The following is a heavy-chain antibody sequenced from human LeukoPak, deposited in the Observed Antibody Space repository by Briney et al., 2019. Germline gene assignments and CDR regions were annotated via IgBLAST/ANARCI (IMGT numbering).Heavy chain of an antibody. Sequence: PSETLSLTCSVSGGSITSYYWSWIRQPPGKGLEWIGHVSDGGRTNYSPSLRSRVSISVDTSKNQSSLKLSSVTAADTAVYFCARASTTFDDWGQGTLVTVSS. J-gene: IGHJ4*02. CDR1: GGSITSYY. CDR2: VSDGGRT. CDR3: ARASTTFDD. D-gene: IGHD1-14*01. V-gene: IGHV4-59*01.